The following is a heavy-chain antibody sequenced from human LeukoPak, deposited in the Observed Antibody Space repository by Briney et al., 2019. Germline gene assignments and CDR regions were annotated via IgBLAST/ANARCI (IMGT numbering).Heavy chain of an antibody. CDR2: ISSSSSYI. D-gene: IGHD3-22*01. CDR1: GFTFSSYS. Sequence: PGGSLRLSCAASGFTFSSYSMNWVRQAPGKGLEWVSSISSSSSYIYYADSVKGRFTISRDNAKNSLYLQMNSLRAEDTAVYYCARDNYNYYYDSSGYSKPFDYWGQGTLVTVSS. V-gene: IGHV3-21*04. J-gene: IGHJ4*02. CDR3: ARDNYNYYYDSSGYSKPFDY.